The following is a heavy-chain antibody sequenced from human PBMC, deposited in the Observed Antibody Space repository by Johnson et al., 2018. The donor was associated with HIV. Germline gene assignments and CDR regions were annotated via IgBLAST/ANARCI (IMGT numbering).Heavy chain of an antibody. CDR2: ISGSGGST. J-gene: IGHJ3*02. CDR3: GKGLYNWNDELDAFDI. V-gene: IGHV3-23*04. D-gene: IGHD1-20*01. CDR1: GFTFSSYA. Sequence: VQLVESGGGLVQPGGSLRLSCAASGFTFSSYAMSWVRQAPGKGLEWVSAISGSGGSTYYADSVKGRFTISRDNSKNTLYLQMNSLRAEDTALYYCGKGLYNWNDELDAFDIWGQGTMVTVSS.